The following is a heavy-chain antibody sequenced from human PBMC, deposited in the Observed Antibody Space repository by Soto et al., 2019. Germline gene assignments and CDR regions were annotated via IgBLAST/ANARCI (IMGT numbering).Heavy chain of an antibody. V-gene: IGHV4-59*01. J-gene: IGHJ4*02. CDR1: GDSISSYY. D-gene: IGHD3-22*01. CDR3: ALRIMAVVPEY. Sequence: QVQLQESGPGLVKPSETLSLTCAVSGDSISSYYCMWIRQPPGKGLESIGYLYYGRSANYNPSLKRRVTLSVDTSTNQCSLTLSSMTAADTAVYYWALRIMAVVPEYWGQGTLVTVSS. CDR2: LYYGRSA.